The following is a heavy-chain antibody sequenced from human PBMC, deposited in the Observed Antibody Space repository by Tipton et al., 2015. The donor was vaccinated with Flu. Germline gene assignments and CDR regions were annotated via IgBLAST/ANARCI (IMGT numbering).Heavy chain of an antibody. V-gene: IGHV4-59*01. CDR3: ARSVAVAAPGWFDP. CDR2: IYYSGST. Sequence: LRLSCTASGGSISSYYWSWIRQPPGKGLEWIGYIYYSGSTNYNPSLKSRVTISVDTSKNQFSLKLSSVTAADTAVYYCARSVAVAAPGWFDPWGQGTLVTVSS. D-gene: IGHD6-19*01. CDR1: GGSISSYY. J-gene: IGHJ5*02.